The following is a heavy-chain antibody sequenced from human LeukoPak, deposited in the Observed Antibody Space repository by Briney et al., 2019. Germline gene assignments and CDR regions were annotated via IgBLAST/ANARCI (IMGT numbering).Heavy chain of an antibody. D-gene: IGHD4/OR15-4a*01. CDR1: GFTFDDYG. CDR2: IYSGGST. J-gene: IGHJ4*02. V-gene: IGHV3-53*01. CDR3: ARRAGAYSHSYDY. Sequence: PGGSLRLSCAASGFTFDDYGMSWVRQAPGKGLEWVSFIYSGGSTYYADSVKGRFTISRDNSKNTLYLQMNSLRADDTAVYYCARRAGAYSHSYDYWGQGTLVTVSS.